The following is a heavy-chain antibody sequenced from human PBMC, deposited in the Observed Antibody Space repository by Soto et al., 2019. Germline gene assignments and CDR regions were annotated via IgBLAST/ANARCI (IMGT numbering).Heavy chain of an antibody. V-gene: IGHV4-30-4*01. CDR1: GGSISSGVYY. J-gene: IGHJ6*02. CDR3: ARKRGTYSYGYSYYYYYGMDV. CDR2: IYYSGST. Sequence: PSETLSLTCTVSGGSISSGVYYWSWIRQPPGKGLEWIGYIYYSGSTYYNPSLKSRVTISVDTSKNQFSLKLSSVTAADTAVYYCARKRGTYSYGYSYYYYYGMDVWGQGTTVTASS. D-gene: IGHD5-18*01.